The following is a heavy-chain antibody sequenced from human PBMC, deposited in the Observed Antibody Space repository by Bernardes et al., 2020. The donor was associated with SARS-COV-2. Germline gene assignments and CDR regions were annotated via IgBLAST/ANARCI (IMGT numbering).Heavy chain of an antibody. CDR2: IYSGGST. V-gene: IGHV3-66*02. D-gene: IGHD3-16*02. CDR3: ARGELSPTLDY. Sequence: GGSLRLSCAASGFTVSRNYMSWVRQAPGKGLEWVSVIYSGGSTYYAASVKGRFTISRDNTKNTLYLQMNSRRAEDTAGYYCARGELSPTLDYWGQGTLVTVSS. CDR1: GFTVSRNY. J-gene: IGHJ4*02.